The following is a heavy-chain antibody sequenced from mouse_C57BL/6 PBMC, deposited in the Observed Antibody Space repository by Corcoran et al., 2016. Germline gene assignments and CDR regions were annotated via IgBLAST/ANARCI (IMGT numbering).Heavy chain of an antibody. CDR1: GYTFTDYY. Sequence: EVQLQQSGPELVKPGASVKISYKASGYTFTDYYMNWVKQSHGKSLEWIGDINPNNGGTSYNQKFKGKATLTVDKSSSTAYMELRSLTSEDSAVYYCARRIYYYGSIDYWGQGTTLTVSS. D-gene: IGHD1-1*01. V-gene: IGHV1-26*01. CDR2: INPNNGGT. J-gene: IGHJ2*01. CDR3: ARRIYYYGSIDY.